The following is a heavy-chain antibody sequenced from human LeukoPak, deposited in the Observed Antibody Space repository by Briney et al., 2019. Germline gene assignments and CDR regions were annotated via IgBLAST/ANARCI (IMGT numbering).Heavy chain of an antibody. Sequence: PSETLSLTCAVYGGSFSGYYWSWIRQPPGKGLEWIGEINHSGSTNYNPSLKSRVTISVDTSKNQFSLKLSSVTAADTAVYYCARGRMEMATMWGYYFDYWGQGTLVTVSS. CDR3: ARGRMEMATMWGYYFDY. CDR1: GGSFSGYY. CDR2: INHSGST. J-gene: IGHJ4*02. D-gene: IGHD5-24*01. V-gene: IGHV4-34*01.